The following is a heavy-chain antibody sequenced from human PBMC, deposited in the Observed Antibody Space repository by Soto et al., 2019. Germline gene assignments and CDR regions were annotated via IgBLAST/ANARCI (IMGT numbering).Heavy chain of an antibody. D-gene: IGHD3-10*01. J-gene: IGHJ4*02. CDR1: GFSFGDYA. Sequence: EVQLLGSGGGFVQPGGSLRLSCAACGFSFGDYAMNWIRQAPGKGLEWVSTISAGGTNRYYADYVKGRFTISRDNSENTLSLLMYSLRADDTAVYYCAKERQGRAPDTSRYVSGSSYSLDYWGQGTPVTVSP. V-gene: IGHV3-23*01. CDR2: ISAGGTNR. CDR3: AKERQGRAPDTSRYVSGSSYSLDY.